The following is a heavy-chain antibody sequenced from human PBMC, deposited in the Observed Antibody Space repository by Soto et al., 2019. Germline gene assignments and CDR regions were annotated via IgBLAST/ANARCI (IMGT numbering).Heavy chain of an antibody. CDR1: GFTFSSYS. CDR2: ISSSSSYI. Sequence: EVQLVESGGGLVKPGGSLRLSCAASGFTFSSYSMNWVRQAPGMGLEWVSSISSSSSYIYYADSVKGRFTISRDNAKNSLYLQMNSLRAEDTAVYYCARAQRYSSSSEDYFDYWGQGTLVTVSS. D-gene: IGHD6-6*01. CDR3: ARAQRYSSSSEDYFDY. V-gene: IGHV3-21*01. J-gene: IGHJ4*02.